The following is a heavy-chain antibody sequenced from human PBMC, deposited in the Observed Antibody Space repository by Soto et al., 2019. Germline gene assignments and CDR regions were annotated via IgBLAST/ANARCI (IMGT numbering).Heavy chain of an antibody. CDR2: ISYDGSTE. D-gene: IGHD5-12*01. CDR3: TKDDGYNDSTYYHYFGMDV. Sequence: TGGSLRLSCAASVFTFSGYYMHWVRQAPGKGLEWVAVISYDGSTEYYADSVKGRFTISRDNSANRLFLQMNSLRPEDTAVYYCTKDDGYNDSTYYHYFGMDVWGQGTTVTVSS. V-gene: IGHV3-30*18. J-gene: IGHJ6*02. CDR1: VFTFSGYY.